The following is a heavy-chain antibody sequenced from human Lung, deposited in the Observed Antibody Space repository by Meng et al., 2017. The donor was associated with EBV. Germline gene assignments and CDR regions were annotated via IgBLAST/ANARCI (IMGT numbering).Heavy chain of an antibody. V-gene: IGHV1-18*01. J-gene: IGHJ4*02. D-gene: IGHD6-19*01. Sequence: QIHLVQSGIKVKNPGASVKVTCKASGHTFTTYGISWVRTAPGQGLEWMGWVDPGNGDRNFAQKFQDRVTLTTDTSTSTVYMELRSLRSDDTAVYFCARDRQWLFDSWGQGTLVTVSS. CDR2: VDPGNGDR. CDR1: GHTFTTYG. CDR3: ARDRQWLFDS.